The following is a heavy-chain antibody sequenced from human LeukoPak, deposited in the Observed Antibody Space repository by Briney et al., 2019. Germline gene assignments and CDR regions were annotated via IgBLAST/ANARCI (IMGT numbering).Heavy chain of an antibody. Sequence: GGSLRLSCAASGFTFSSYEMNWVRQAPGKGLEWVSYISSSGSTIYYADSVKGRFTISRDNAKNSLYLQMNSLRAEDTAVYYCAKDSSGWYHWFGPWGQGTLVTVSS. J-gene: IGHJ5*02. V-gene: IGHV3-48*03. CDR1: GFTFSSYE. CDR2: ISSSGSTI. CDR3: AKDSSGWYHWFGP. D-gene: IGHD6-19*01.